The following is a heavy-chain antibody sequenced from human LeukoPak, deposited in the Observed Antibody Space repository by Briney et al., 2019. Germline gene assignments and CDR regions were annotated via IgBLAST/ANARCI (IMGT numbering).Heavy chain of an antibody. Sequence: ASETLSLTCTVSGGSIGTYYWSWIRRPPGKGLEWVWNIYITGTANYNPSLTSRVNMSVDTSKSQFSLTLSSVSAADTAVYYCATQVYWSGDAFDIWGQGTMVTVSS. CDR2: IYITGTA. CDR1: GGSIGTYY. D-gene: IGHD2-8*01. J-gene: IGHJ3*02. V-gene: IGHV4-4*07. CDR3: ATQVYWSGDAFDI.